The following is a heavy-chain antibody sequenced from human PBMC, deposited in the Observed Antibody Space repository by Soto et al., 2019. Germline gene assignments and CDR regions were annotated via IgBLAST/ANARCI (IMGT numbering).Heavy chain of an antibody. CDR1: GFSLSNARMS. Sequence: QVTLKESGPVLVKPTETLTLTCTVSGFSLSNARMSVSWIRQPTGKALEWLAHIFSNDAKSYSASLKNRLTISKDTSKSQVVLTMTKMDPVDTATYYCARIRGWGWLGPNDYWGQGTLVTVSS. CDR3: ARIRGWGWLGPNDY. J-gene: IGHJ4*02. V-gene: IGHV2-26*01. CDR2: IFSNDAK. D-gene: IGHD3-10*01.